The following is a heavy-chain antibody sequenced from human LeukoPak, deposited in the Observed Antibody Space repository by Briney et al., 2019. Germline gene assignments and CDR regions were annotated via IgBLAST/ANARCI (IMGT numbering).Heavy chain of an antibody. Sequence: PGGSLRLSCAASGFTVSSYYMSWVRQAPGKGLDWVSVIYSGGSAYYADSVKGRFTISRDNSKNTLYLQINSLRAEDTAVYYCARDLGRGYSNYWGQGTLVTASS. D-gene: IGHD3-16*01. J-gene: IGHJ4*02. CDR3: ARDLGRGYSNY. CDR1: GFTVSSYY. V-gene: IGHV3-66*01. CDR2: IYSGGSA.